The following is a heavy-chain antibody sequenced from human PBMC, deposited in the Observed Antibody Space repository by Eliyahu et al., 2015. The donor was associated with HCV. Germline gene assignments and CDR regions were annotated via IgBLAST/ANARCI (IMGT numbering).Heavy chain of an antibody. D-gene: IGHD6-19*01. J-gene: IGHJ5*02. CDR3: ASGGGGIAVTGTGGWFDP. CDR1: GGSITTYY. Sequence: QVQLQESGPGLVKPSETLSLTCTVSGGSITTYYWSWIRQRPGKGLEWIGYIHYSGSTNYNPSLKSRVTISVDTSKNQFSLKLTSVTAADTAMYYCASGGGGIAVTGTGGWFDPWGQGTLVTVSS. V-gene: IGHV4-59*01. CDR2: IHYSGST.